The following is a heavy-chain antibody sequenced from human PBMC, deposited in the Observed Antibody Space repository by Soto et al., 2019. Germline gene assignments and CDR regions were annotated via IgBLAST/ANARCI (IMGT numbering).Heavy chain of an antibody. CDR1: GYTFSNYG. D-gene: IGHD3-10*01. CDR3: ERAKKASGSYFAVY. Sequence: QVQLVQSGTEVKKPGASVKVSCKASGYTFSNYGISWVRQAPGQGLEWMGWISAYNGDTYYAQKFQGRVTMSTDTSTSSAYVELRSLSSDDTAVYYCERAKKASGSYFAVYWGQGTLVTVSS. V-gene: IGHV1-18*01. CDR2: ISAYNGDT. J-gene: IGHJ4*02.